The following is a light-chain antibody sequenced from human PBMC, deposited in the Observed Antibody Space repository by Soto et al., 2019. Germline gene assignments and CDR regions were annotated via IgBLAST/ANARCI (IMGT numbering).Light chain of an antibody. CDR2: EVS. CDR1: SSDVGGYNY. V-gene: IGLV2-8*01. Sequence: QSALTQPPSASGSPGQSVTISCTGTSSDVGGYNYVSWYQQHPGKAPKLMIYEVSKRPSGVPDRFSGSKSGNTASLTVSGLQAEDEADYYCSSYAGSHNLVFGGGTKLTV. J-gene: IGLJ2*01. CDR3: SSYAGSHNLV.